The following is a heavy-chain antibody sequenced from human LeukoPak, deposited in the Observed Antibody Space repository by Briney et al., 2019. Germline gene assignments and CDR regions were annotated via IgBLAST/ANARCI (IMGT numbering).Heavy chain of an antibody. CDR3: AKDDGVESTYYYDSSGYYPRAFDY. V-gene: IGHV1-69*06. D-gene: IGHD3-22*01. J-gene: IGHJ4*02. Sequence: ASVKVSCKASGGTFSSYAISWVRQAPGQGLEWMGGIIPIFGTANYAQKFQGRVTITADKSTSTAYMELRSLRSDDTAVYYCAKDDGVESTYYYDSSGYYPRAFDYWGQGTLVTVSS. CDR1: GGTFSSYA. CDR2: IIPIFGTA.